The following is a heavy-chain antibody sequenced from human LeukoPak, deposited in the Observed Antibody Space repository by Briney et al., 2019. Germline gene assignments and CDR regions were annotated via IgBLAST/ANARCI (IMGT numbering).Heavy chain of an antibody. D-gene: IGHD3-10*01. CDR2: INPNSGGT. V-gene: IGHV1-2*02. J-gene: IGHJ3*02. CDR1: GYTFTGYY. Sequence: ASVKVSCKASGYTFTGYYMHWVRQAPGQGPEWMGWINPNSGGTNYAQKFQGRVTMTRDTSISTAYMELSRLRSDDTAVYYCARGRKRLLWFGESREIDIWGQGTMVTVSS. CDR3: ARGRKRLLWFGESREIDI.